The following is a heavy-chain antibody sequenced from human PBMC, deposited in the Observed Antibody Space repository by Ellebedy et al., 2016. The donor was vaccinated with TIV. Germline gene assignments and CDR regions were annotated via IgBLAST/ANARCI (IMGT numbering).Heavy chain of an antibody. Sequence: PGGSLRLSCAASGFTFTSYAMHWVRQAPGKGLEWGDLKQYGPNNKYYADSVKGRFTISRDNSKNTLYLQMNSLRAEDTAVYYCTSYCGGDCYWGGYWGQGTLLTVSS. CDR2: KQYGPNNK. J-gene: IGHJ4*02. D-gene: IGHD2-21*02. V-gene: IGHV3-30*02. CDR1: GFTFTSYA. CDR3: TSYCGGDCYWGGY.